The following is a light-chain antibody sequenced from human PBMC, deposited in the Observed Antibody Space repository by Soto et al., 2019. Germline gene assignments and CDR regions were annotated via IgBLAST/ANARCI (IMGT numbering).Light chain of an antibody. Sequence: DIQMTQSPSSLSASVGDRVTITCRASQSSSSYLNWYQQKPVKAPKLLIDAASSLKSGLPSRFSGSGPGTDFTLSNSRIQPGDFATYYCQQGYSTLVTFGPVPKVDLK. J-gene: IGKJ3*01. CDR2: AAS. CDR1: QSSSSY. V-gene: IGKV1-39*01. CDR3: QQGYSTLVT.